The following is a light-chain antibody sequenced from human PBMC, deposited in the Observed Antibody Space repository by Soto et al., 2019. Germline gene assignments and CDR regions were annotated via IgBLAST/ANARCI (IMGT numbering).Light chain of an antibody. CDR1: SSDVGGYNY. Sequence: QSALTQPASVSGSPGQSITISCTGTSSDVGGYNYVSWYQHHPGKAPKLMIYGVTNRPSGVSNRFSGSKSGNTASLTISGLQTKDEADYYCSSYTSSTTISVVFGGGTKLTVL. CDR2: GVT. CDR3: SSYTSSTTISVV. J-gene: IGLJ2*01. V-gene: IGLV2-14*01.